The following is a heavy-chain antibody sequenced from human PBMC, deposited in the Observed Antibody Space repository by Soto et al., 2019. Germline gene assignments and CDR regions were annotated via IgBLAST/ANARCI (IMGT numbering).Heavy chain of an antibody. J-gene: IGHJ4*02. V-gene: IGHV3-30-3*01. CDR1: GFTFSRFA. CDR2: ISKDGSVK. CDR3: ARSRSGAVPDSLGF. Sequence: GGSLRLSCAASGFTFSRFAIHWVRQAPGKGLEWVAVISKDGSVKYYADSVKGRFTISRDNSESTLFLQMNSLTNEDTAVYHCARSRSGAVPDSLGFWGQGTLVTVSS. D-gene: IGHD3-10*01.